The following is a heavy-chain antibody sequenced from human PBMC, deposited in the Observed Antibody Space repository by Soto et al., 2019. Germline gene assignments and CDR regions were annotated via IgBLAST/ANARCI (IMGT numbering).Heavy chain of an antibody. V-gene: IGHV3-30-3*01. D-gene: IGHD5-18*01. Sequence: PGGSLRLSCAASGFTFSSYAMHWVRQAPGKGLEWVAVISYDGSNKYYADSVKGRFTISRDNSKNTLYLQMNSLRAEDTAVYYCASARPGGYSYGSDYYYYGMDVWGQGTTVTVS. J-gene: IGHJ6*02. CDR1: GFTFSSYA. CDR3: ASARPGGYSYGSDYYYYGMDV. CDR2: ISYDGSNK.